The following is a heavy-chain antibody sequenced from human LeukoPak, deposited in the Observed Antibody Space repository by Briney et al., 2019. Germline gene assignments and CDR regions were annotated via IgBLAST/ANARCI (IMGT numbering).Heavy chain of an antibody. J-gene: IGHJ3*02. V-gene: IGHV1-2*02. D-gene: IGHD6-19*01. CDR1: GYTFTGYY. CDR2: INPNSGGT. Sequence: ASVSVSCKASGYTFTGYYMHWVRQAPGQGLEWMGWINPNSGGTNYAQKFQGRVTMTRDTSISTAYMELRRLRADDTAVYYCARVVAVAGTTFAFDIWGQGTMVTVSS. CDR3: ARVVAVAGTTFAFDI.